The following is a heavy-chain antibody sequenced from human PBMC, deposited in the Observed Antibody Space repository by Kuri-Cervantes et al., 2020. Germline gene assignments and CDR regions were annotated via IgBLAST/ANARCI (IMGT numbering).Heavy chain of an antibody. CDR2: SNAGNGNT. D-gene: IGHD3-9*01. Sequence: ASVKVSCKASGYTFTSYAMHWVRQAPGQRLEWMGWSNAGNGNTKYSQEFQGRVTITRDTSASTAYMELSSLRSEDTAVYYCARWQSDILTGYYMRYYYYGMDVWGQGTTVTVSS. V-gene: IGHV1-3*02. CDR1: GYTFTSYA. J-gene: IGHJ6*02. CDR3: ARWQSDILTGYYMRYYYYGMDV.